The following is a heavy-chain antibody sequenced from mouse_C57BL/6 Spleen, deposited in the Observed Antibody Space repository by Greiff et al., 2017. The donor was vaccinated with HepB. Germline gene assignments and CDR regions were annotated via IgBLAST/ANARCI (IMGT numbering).Heavy chain of an antibody. CDR1: GYTFTSYW. J-gene: IGHJ1*03. Sequence: VQLQQPGAELVMPGASVKLSCKASGYTFTSYWMHWVKQRPGQGLEWIGEIDPSDSYTNYNQKFKGESTLTVDKSSSTAYMQLSSLTSEDSAVYYCARKGITTVVRGYFDVWGTGTTVTVSS. D-gene: IGHD1-1*01. V-gene: IGHV1-69*01. CDR3: ARKGITTVVRGYFDV. CDR2: IDPSDSYT.